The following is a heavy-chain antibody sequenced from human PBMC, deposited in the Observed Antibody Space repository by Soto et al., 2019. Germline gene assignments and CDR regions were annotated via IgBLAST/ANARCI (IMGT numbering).Heavy chain of an antibody. CDR1: GGSISSGDYY. Sequence: SETLSLTCTVSGGSISSGDYYWSWIRQPPGKGLEWIGYIYYSGSTYYNPSPKSRVTISVDTSKNQFSLKLSSVTAADTAVYYCARDVVAYYDFWSGYSPWGQGTLVTVSS. J-gene: IGHJ5*02. CDR3: ARDVVAYYDFWSGYSP. V-gene: IGHV4-30-4*01. D-gene: IGHD3-3*01. CDR2: IYYSGST.